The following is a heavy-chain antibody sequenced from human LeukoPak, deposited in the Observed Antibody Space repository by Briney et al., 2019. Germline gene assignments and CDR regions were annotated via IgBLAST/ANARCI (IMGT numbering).Heavy chain of an antibody. D-gene: IGHD3-22*01. J-gene: IGHJ3*02. Sequence: GGSLRLSCAASGSTVSSNYMSWVRQAPGKGLEWVSVIYSGGSTYYADSVKGRFTISRDNSKNTLYLQMNSLRAEDTAVYYCARSTYYYDSSGYSDAFDIWGQGTMVTVSS. V-gene: IGHV3-53*01. CDR2: IYSGGST. CDR3: ARSTYYYDSSGYSDAFDI. CDR1: GSTVSSNY.